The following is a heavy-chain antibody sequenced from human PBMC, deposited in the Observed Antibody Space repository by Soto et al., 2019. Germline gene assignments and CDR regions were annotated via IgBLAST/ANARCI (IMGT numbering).Heavy chain of an antibody. CDR1: GFTFSSYS. CDR3: ARDQGSGWENDY. V-gene: IGHV3-48*02. J-gene: IGHJ4*02. CDR2: ISYGVSII. D-gene: IGHD6-19*01. Sequence: PGGSLRLSCAASGFTFSSYSMNWVRQAPGKGLEWVSYISYGVSIIYYADSVKGRFTISRDDAKNSLYLQMNSLRDEDTAVYYCARDQGSGWENDYWGQGTMVTVS.